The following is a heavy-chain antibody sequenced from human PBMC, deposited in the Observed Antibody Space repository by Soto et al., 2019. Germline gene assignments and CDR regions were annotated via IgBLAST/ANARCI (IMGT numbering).Heavy chain of an antibody. V-gene: IGHV3-23*01. CDR2: ISASGGST. CDR3: AKATTYSYDTDAFDF. Sequence: EVQLLATGGGLGQPGGSLRLSCTASGFTFNRYAMGWVRQAPGKGLQRVAGISASGGSTYYGTFVKGRFTISRDSSKNTLHLQIDSLRGEDTAIYYCAKATTYSYDTDAFDFWGHGTMVTVS. D-gene: IGHD3-22*01. CDR1: GFTFNRYA. J-gene: IGHJ3*01.